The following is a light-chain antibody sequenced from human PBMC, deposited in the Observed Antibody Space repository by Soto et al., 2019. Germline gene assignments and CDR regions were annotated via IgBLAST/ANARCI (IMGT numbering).Light chain of an antibody. Sequence: AIRMTQSPSSLSASTGARVTITCRASRGISSYLAWYQQKPGKAPKLLIYAASTLQSGVPSRFSGSGSGTDITLTISCLQSEDFATYYCQQYYSYPFTFGPGTKVDIK. J-gene: IGKJ3*01. CDR1: RGISSY. CDR3: QQYYSYPFT. CDR2: AAS. V-gene: IGKV1-8*01.